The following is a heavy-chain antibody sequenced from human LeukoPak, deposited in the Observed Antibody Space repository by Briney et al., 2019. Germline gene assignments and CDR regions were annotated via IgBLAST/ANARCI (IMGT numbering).Heavy chain of an antibody. CDR3: ARDKEDIVVVPADY. D-gene: IGHD2-2*01. J-gene: IGHJ4*02. CDR1: GFMFSDYW. CDR2: INRHGNEV. Sequence: GGSLRLSCAASGFMFSDYWMTWVRQVPGTGLEWVANINRHGNEVHYVDSVKGRFTISRDNAKNSLYLQLDSLRVEDTAVYYCARDKEDIVVVPADYWGQGTLVTVSS. V-gene: IGHV3-7*01.